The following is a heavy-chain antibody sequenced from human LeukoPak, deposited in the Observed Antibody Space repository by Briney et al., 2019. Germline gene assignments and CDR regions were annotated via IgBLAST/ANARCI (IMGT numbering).Heavy chain of an antibody. Sequence: GGSLRLSCAASGFTVSSNYMSWVRQAPGKGLEWVSFIYTGGGTYYADSVKGRFTNSRDNSKNTLYLQMNNLRAEDTAVYYCTRDLMDYDVSTGLHHYMDVWGQGTTVTVSS. CDR2: IYTGGGT. D-gene: IGHD3-9*01. J-gene: IGHJ6*02. V-gene: IGHV3-66*01. CDR3: TRDLMDYDVSTGLHHYMDV. CDR1: GFTVSSNY.